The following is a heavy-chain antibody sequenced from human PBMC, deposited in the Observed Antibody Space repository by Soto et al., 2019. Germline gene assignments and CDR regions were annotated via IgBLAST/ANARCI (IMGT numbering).Heavy chain of an antibody. V-gene: IGHV3-23*01. CDR3: AKEAEENENVPIPGDN. CDR1: GFSFRNYA. J-gene: IGHJ4*02. Sequence: PGGSLRLSCAASGFSFRNYAMTWVRQAPGKGLEWVSGLSGSGTMRYYADSVRGRFIISRDNAKNTLFLQMDNLRVEDSAVYYCAKEAEENENVPIPGDNSGQGTPVTV. CDR2: LSGSGTMR. D-gene: IGHD1-1*01.